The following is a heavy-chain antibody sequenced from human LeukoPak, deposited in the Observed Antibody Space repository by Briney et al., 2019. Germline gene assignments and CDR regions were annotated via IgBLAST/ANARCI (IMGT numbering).Heavy chain of an antibody. J-gene: IGHJ4*02. Sequence: GESLKISCKGSGYSFTSYWIGWVRQMPGKGLEWMGIIYPGDSDTRYSPSFQGQVTISADKSISTAYLQWSSLKASDTAMYYCARRRYYDSSGYTYYFDYWGQGTLVTVS. CDR3: ARRRYYDSSGYTYYFDY. D-gene: IGHD3-22*01. CDR2: IYPGDSDT. V-gene: IGHV5-51*01. CDR1: GYSFTSYW.